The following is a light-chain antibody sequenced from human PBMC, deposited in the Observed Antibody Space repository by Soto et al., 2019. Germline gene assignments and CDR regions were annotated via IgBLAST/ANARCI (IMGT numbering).Light chain of an antibody. CDR1: QSISSSY. CDR3: QPYGSSSYT. J-gene: IGKJ2*01. CDR2: AAS. V-gene: IGKV3-20*01. Sequence: EIVLTQSPGTLSLSPGERATLSCRASQSISSSYLAWYQQKPGQAPRLLIYAASSRATGIPDRFSGSGSGTDFTLTISRLEPEAFAVYYCQPYGSSSYTFGQGTQLEIK.